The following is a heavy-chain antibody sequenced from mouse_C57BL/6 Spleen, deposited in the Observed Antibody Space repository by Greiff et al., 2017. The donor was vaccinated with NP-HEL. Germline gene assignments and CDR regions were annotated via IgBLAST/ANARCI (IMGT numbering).Heavy chain of an antibody. Sequence: EVQLQQSGPELVKPGASVKIPCKASGYTFTDYNMDWVKQSHGKSLEWIGDINPNNGGTIYNQKFKGKATLTVDKSSSTAYMELRSLTSEDTAVYYCARGLHYYGSSPYYFDYWGQGTTLTVSS. D-gene: IGHD1-1*01. CDR3: ARGLHYYGSSPYYFDY. CDR2: INPNNGGT. V-gene: IGHV1-18*01. J-gene: IGHJ2*01. CDR1: GYTFTDYN.